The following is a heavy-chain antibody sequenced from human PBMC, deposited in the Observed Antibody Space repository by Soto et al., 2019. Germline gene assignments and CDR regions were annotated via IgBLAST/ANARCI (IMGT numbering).Heavy chain of an antibody. CDR3: AKDRIVMIRGVMNYYGMDV. CDR2: ILYDGSDK. CDR1: GFTFSNYG. Sequence: QVQLVDSGGGVVQPGRSLRLSCAASGFTFSNYGMHWVRQAPGKGLEWVAFILYDGSDKYFADSVKGRFTISRDNSKNTLDLQTNSLRAEDTAVYYCAKDRIVMIRGVMNYYGMDVWGQGTTVTVSS. J-gene: IGHJ6*02. D-gene: IGHD3-10*01. V-gene: IGHV3-30*18.